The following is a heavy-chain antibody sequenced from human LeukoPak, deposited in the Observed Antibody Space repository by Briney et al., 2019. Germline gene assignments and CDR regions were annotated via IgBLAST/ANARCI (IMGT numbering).Heavy chain of an antibody. CDR1: GGSFSGYY. D-gene: IGHD2-2*01. Sequence: PSETLSLTCAVYGGSFSGYYWGWIRQPPGKGLEWIGEINHSGSTNYNPSLKSRVTISVDTSKNQFSLKLSSVTAADTAVYYCARGRVVPAATALFAFDYWGQGTLVTVSS. V-gene: IGHV4-34*01. CDR3: ARGRVVPAATALFAFDY. CDR2: INHSGST. J-gene: IGHJ4*02.